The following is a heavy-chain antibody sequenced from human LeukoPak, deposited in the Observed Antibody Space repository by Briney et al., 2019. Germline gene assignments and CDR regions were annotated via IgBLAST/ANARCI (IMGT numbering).Heavy chain of an antibody. CDR2: IKQDGSNT. V-gene: IGHV3-7*01. D-gene: IGHD3/OR15-3a*01. CDR3: ARGLASGIDFFDY. J-gene: IGHJ4*02. CDR1: GFTFSSYW. Sequence: GGSLTLSCAASGFTFSSYWMSCVRQAPGKGLEWVANIKQDGSNTYYVVSVKGRVTISRDNAKISLCLQMNSLRAEDTAVYYCARGLASGIDFFDYWGQGALVTVSS.